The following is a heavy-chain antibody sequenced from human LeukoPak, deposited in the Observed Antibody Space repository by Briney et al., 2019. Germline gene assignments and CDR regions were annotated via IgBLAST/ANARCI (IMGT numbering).Heavy chain of an antibody. V-gene: IGHV3-33*01. D-gene: IGHD4-23*01. CDR3: AGDTVVTPYPDY. CDR2: IWYDGSNK. J-gene: IGHJ4*02. CDR1: GFTFSSYG. Sequence: QSGGSLRLSCAASGFTFSSYGMHWVRQAPGKGLEWVAVIWYDGSNKYYADSVKGRFTISRDNTKNTLYLQMNSLRAEDTAVYYCAGDTVVTPYPDYWGQGTLVTVSS.